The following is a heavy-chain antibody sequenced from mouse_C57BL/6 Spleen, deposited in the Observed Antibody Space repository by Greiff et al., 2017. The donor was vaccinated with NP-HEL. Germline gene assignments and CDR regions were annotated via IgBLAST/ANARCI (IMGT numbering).Heavy chain of an antibody. CDR2: IYPGDGDT. D-gene: IGHD2-4*01. Sequence: VQLKQSGAELVKPGASVKISCKASGYAFSSYWMNWVKQRPGKGLEWIGQIYPGDGDTNYNGKFKGTATLTADKSSSTAYMQLSSLTSEDSAVYFCARDGGYDYGYFDVWGTGTTVTVSS. CDR3: ARDGGYDYGYFDV. CDR1: GYAFSSYW. V-gene: IGHV1-80*01. J-gene: IGHJ1*03.